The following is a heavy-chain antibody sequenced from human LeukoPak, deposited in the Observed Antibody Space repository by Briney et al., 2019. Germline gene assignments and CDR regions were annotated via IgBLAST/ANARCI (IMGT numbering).Heavy chain of an antibody. V-gene: IGHV1-8*01. CDR1: GYTFTSYD. J-gene: IGHJ3*02. CDR3: AKDRFLEWRLELDAFDI. D-gene: IGHD3-3*01. CDR2: MNPNSGNT. Sequence: ASVKVSCKASGYTFTSYDINWVRQATGQGLEWMGWMNPNSGNTGYAQKFQGRVTMTRNTSISTAYMELSSLRAEDTAVYYCAKDRFLEWRLELDAFDIWGQGTMVTVSS.